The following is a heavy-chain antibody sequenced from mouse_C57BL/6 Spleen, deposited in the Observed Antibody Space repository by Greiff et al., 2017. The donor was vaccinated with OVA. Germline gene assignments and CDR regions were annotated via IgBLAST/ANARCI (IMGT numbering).Heavy chain of an antibody. CDR1: GYTFTSYW. D-gene: IGHD1-1*01. CDR3: ARGAHYYGSSYYAMDY. J-gene: IGHJ4*01. CDR2: IDPSDSYT. Sequence: QVHVKQPGAELVMPGASVKLSCKASGYTFTSYWMHWVKQRPGQGLEWIGEIDPSDSYTNYNQKFKGKSTLTVDKSSSTAYMQLSSLTSEDSAVYYCARGAHYYGSSYYAMDYWGQGTSVTVSS. V-gene: IGHV1-69*01.